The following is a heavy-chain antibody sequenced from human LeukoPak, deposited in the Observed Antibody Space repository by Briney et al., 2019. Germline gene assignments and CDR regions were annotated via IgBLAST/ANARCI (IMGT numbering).Heavy chain of an antibody. CDR2: INPSGGST. V-gene: IGHV1-46*01. D-gene: IGHD6-19*01. CDR3: ARGLWQWLVDY. CDR1: GYTFTSNY. Sequence: ASVKVSCKASGYTFTSNYMHWVRQAPGQGLEWMGMINPSGGSTSYARKFQGRVTMTSDTSTSTVLMELSSLRSEDTAVYSCARGLWQWLVDYWGQGTLVTVSS. J-gene: IGHJ4*02.